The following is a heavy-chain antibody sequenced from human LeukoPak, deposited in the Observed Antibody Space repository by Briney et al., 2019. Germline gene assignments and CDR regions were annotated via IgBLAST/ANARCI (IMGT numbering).Heavy chain of an antibody. V-gene: IGHV3-48*03. J-gene: IGHJ4*02. CDR1: GFSFSTYE. Sequence: GGSLRLSCAASGFSFSTYEMNWVRQAPGEGLEWVSYISSSGSTIYYADSVKGRFTISRDNAKNSLYLQMNSLRAEDTAVYYCARVAAAGTYYFDSWGQGALVTVSS. D-gene: IGHD6-13*01. CDR2: ISSSGSTI. CDR3: ARVAAAGTYYFDS.